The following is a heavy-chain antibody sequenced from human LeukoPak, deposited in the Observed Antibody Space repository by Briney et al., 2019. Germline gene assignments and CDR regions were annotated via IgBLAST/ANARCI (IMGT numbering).Heavy chain of an antibody. J-gene: IGHJ5*02. CDR3: AKDMGSNYYGSGDNWFDP. CDR2: ISGSGGST. V-gene: IGHV3-23*01. CDR1: GFTFSSYG. D-gene: IGHD3-10*01. Sequence: PGGSLRLSCAASGFTFSSYGMSWVRQAPGKGLEWVSAISGSGGSTYYADSVKGRFTISRDNSKNTLYLQMNGLRAEDTAVYYCAKDMGSNYYGSGDNWFDPWGQGTLVTVSS.